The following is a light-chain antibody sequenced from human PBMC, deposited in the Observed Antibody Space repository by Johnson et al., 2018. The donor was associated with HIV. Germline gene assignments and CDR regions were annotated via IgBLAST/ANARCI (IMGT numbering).Light chain of an antibody. Sequence: QSALTQPPSVSAAPGQKVTISCSGSSSNIGNNYVSWYQHLPGTAPQLLIYDNNKRPSGIPDRFSGSKSGTSATLGITGLQTGDEADYYCGTWDSSLSALFGTGTKVTVL. CDR1: SSNIGNNY. J-gene: IGLJ1*01. V-gene: IGLV1-51*01. CDR2: DNN. CDR3: GTWDSSLSAL.